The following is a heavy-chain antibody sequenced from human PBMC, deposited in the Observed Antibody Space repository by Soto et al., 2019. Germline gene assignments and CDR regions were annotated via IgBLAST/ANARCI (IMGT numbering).Heavy chain of an antibody. CDR2: IYYSGST. D-gene: IGHD1-26*01. Sequence: QVQLQESGPGLVKPSETLSLTCTVSGGSISSYYWSWIRQPPGKGLEWIGYIYYSGSTNYNPSLESRVTISVDTSKNQFSLKLSSVTAADTAVYYCARDLSVGATTLYYYYGMDVWGQGTTVTVSS. CDR1: GGSISSYY. J-gene: IGHJ6*02. CDR3: ARDLSVGATTLYYYYGMDV. V-gene: IGHV4-59*01.